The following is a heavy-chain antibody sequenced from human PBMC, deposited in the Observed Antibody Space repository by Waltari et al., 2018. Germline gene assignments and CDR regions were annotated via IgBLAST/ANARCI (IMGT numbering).Heavy chain of an antibody. CDR2: ISSSGSTI. J-gene: IGHJ4*02. CDR3: ARVAAAAGDY. V-gene: IGHV3-11*04. Sequence: SDYYMSWIRPAPGKGLEWVSYISSSGSTIYYADSVKGRFTISRDNAKNSLYLQMNSLRAEDTAVYYCARVAAAAGDYWGQGTLVTVSS. CDR1: SDYY. D-gene: IGHD6-13*01.